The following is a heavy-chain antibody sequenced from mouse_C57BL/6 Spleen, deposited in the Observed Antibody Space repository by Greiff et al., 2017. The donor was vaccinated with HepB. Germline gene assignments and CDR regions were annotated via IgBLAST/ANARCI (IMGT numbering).Heavy chain of an antibody. CDR2: IRSKSNNYAT. CDR3: VRLVDGYYDWYFDV. V-gene: IGHV10-1*01. Sequence: DVQLVESGGGLVQPKGSLKLSCAASGFSFNTYAMNWVRQAPGKGLEWVARIRSKSNNYATYYADSVKDRFTISRDDSESMLYLKMNNLKTEDTAMYYCVRLVDGYYDWYFDVWGTGTTVTVSS. CDR1: GFSFNTYA. J-gene: IGHJ1*03. D-gene: IGHD2-3*01.